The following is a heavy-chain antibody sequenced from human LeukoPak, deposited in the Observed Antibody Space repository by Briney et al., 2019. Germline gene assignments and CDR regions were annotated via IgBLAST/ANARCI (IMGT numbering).Heavy chain of an antibody. Sequence: GGSLRLSCAASGFPFSSYEMNWVRQAPGKGLEWVSYISSSGSTIYYADSVKGRFTISRDNAKNSLYLQMNSLRAEDTAVYYCATYRQIQVPFEFWGQGTLVTVSS. J-gene: IGHJ4*02. CDR3: ATYRQIQVPFEF. CDR2: ISSSGSTI. CDR1: GFPFSSYE. D-gene: IGHD5-18*01. V-gene: IGHV3-48*03.